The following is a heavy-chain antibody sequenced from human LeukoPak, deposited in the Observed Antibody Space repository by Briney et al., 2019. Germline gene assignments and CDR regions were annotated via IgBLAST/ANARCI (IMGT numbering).Heavy chain of an antibody. Sequence: GGSLRLSCAASGFTFSTYGMTWVRQAPGKGLEWVSGISGSGGSTYYADSVKGRFTISRDTSKNTLYLQMNSLRAEDTAVYYCAKGGTDRGSSSCYAGGFDYWGQGTLVTVSS. D-gene: IGHD2-2*01. CDR3: AKGGTDRGSSSCYAGGFDY. V-gene: IGHV3-23*01. CDR2: ISGSGGST. J-gene: IGHJ4*02. CDR1: GFTFSTYG.